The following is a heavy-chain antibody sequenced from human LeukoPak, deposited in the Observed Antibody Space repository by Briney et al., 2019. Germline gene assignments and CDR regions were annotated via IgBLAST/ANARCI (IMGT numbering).Heavy chain of an antibody. D-gene: IGHD6-13*01. CDR3: ARGPSSWYPNWFDP. CDR2: IIPILGIA. J-gene: IGHJ5*02. Sequence: SVKVSCKASGGTFSSYAISWVRQAPGQGLEWMGRIIPILGIANYAQKFQGRVTITADKSTSTAYMELSSLRSEDTAVYYCARGPSSWYPNWFDPWDQGTLVTVSS. CDR1: GGTFSSYA. V-gene: IGHV1-69*04.